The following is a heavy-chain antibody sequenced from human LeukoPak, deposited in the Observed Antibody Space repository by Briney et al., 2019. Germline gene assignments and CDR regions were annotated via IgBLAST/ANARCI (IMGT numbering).Heavy chain of an antibody. D-gene: IGHD2-15*01. CDR1: GFTFSSYG. V-gene: IGHV3-48*04. Sequence: PGGSRRLSGAASGFTFSSYGLNGVGQSPGKGLEGVSFISSSSITIYYADSVKGRFTISRDNAEKSLYLQMNSLRAEDTAVYYCARDRGGSYSAIDYWGQGTLVTVSS. CDR3: ARDRGGSYSAIDY. CDR2: ISSSSITI. J-gene: IGHJ4*02.